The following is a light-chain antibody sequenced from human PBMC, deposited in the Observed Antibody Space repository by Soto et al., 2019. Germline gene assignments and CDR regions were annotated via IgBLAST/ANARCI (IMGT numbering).Light chain of an antibody. J-gene: IGLJ1*01. CDR2: ENN. Sequence: QYVLTQPPSAFGAPGQRVTISCSGSASNIGRDPVNWYQQVAGTAPKLLIYENNHRPSGVPDRFSGSKSGTSASLVISGLQSEDEAEYFCAGWDGSLKGFVFGTGTKLTVL. CDR1: ASNIGRDP. CDR3: AGWDGSLKGFV. V-gene: IGLV1-44*01.